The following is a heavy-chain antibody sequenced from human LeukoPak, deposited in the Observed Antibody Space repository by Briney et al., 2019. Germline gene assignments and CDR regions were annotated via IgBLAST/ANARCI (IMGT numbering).Heavy chain of an antibody. V-gene: IGHV4-59*12. CDR1: GGSISSYY. D-gene: IGHD5-18*01. Sequence: SETLSLTCTVSGGSISSYYWSWIRQPPGKGLEWIGYIYHSGSTYYNPSLKSRVTISVDRSKNQFSLKLSSVTAADTAVYYCARGKYSYGWVVWFDPWGQGTLVTVSS. J-gene: IGHJ5*02. CDR2: IYHSGST. CDR3: ARGKYSYGWVVWFDP.